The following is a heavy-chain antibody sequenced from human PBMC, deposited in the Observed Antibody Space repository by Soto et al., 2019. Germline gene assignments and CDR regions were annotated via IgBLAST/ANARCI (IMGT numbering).Heavy chain of an antibody. CDR3: ARRTLRWLDV. CDR2: FDYSGNT. Sequence: QVQLQESGPGLVKPSQTLSLTCTVSGGSIRSGGYSWHWIRQHPGKGLEWIGDFDYSGNTQYNPSPKSRVTISVETSKTLFSLNLSSVKVGDPAVYYCARRTLRWLDVWGQGTLLTVSS. J-gene: IGHJ4*02. CDR1: GGSIRSGGYS. D-gene: IGHD4-17*01. V-gene: IGHV4-31*03.